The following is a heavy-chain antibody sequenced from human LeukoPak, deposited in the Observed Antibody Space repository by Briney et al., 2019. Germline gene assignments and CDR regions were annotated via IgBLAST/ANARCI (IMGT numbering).Heavy chain of an antibody. CDR1: GFTFSSYA. V-gene: IGHV3-23*01. Sequence: GGSLRLSCAASGFTFSSYAMSWVRQAPGKGLEWVSGIRGSGGSTHCADSVKDRFTISRDNSKNTLYLQMNSLRAEDTAVYYCAKETVVVVAATPDAFDIWGQGTMVTVSS. D-gene: IGHD2-15*01. J-gene: IGHJ3*02. CDR3: AKETVVVVAATPDAFDI. CDR2: IRGSGGST.